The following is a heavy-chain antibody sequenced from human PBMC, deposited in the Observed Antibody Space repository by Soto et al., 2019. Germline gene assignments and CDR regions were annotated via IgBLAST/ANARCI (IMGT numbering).Heavy chain of an antibody. CDR3: TRALGTMDP. Sequence: QVQLQQWGAGLVKSSETLSLTCAVFGGFFSGYYWTWIRQPPGKGLEWIGEIHPSGRTNYNPSLKSRVTLSVDTSKNQFSLKLNSVTAADAAVYYCTRALGTMDPWGQGTLVTVSS. D-gene: IGHD1-1*01. V-gene: IGHV4-34*02. J-gene: IGHJ5*02. CDR2: IHPSGRT. CDR1: GGFFSGYY.